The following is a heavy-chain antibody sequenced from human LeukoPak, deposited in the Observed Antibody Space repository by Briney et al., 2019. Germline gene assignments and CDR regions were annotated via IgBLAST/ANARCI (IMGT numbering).Heavy chain of an antibody. CDR1: GYTFTSYG. Sequence: GASVKVSCKASGYTFTSYGISWVRQAPGQGLEWMGWISAYNGNTNYAQKLQGRVTMTTDTSTSTAYMELRSLRSDDTAVYYCASALGRYVDTAMFDAFDIWGQGTMVTVSS. CDR3: ASALGRYVDTAMFDAFDI. CDR2: ISAYNGNT. J-gene: IGHJ3*02. V-gene: IGHV1-18*01. D-gene: IGHD5-18*01.